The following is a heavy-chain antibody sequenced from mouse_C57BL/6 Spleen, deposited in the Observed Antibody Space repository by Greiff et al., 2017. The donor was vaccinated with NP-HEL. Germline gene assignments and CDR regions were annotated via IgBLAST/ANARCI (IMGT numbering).Heavy chain of an antibody. D-gene: IGHD1-1*01. CDR3: ARRHYGSSSFDY. V-gene: IGHV1-75*01. CDR2: IFPGSGST. CDR1: GYTFTDYY. J-gene: IGHJ2*01. Sequence: QVQLKESGPELVKPGASVKISCKASGYTFTDYYINWVKQRPGQGLEWIGWIFPGSGSTYYNEKFKGKATLTVDKSSSTAYMLLSSLTSEDSAVYFCARRHYGSSSFDYWGQGTTLTVSS.